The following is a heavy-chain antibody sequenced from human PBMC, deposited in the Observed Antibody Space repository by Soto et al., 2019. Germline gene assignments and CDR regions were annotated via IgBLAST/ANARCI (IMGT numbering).Heavy chain of an antibody. CDR1: GFTFDDYA. CDR2: ISWNSGSI. CDR3: AKDISAAAAGYCYFDY. J-gene: IGHJ4*02. D-gene: IGHD6-13*01. Sequence: EVQLVESGGGLVQPGRSLRLSCAASGFTFDDYAMHWVRQAPGKGLEWVSGISWNSGSIGYADSVKGRFTISRDNAKNALYLQMNSLRAEDTALYYCAKDISAAAAGYCYFDYWGQGTLVTVSS. V-gene: IGHV3-9*01.